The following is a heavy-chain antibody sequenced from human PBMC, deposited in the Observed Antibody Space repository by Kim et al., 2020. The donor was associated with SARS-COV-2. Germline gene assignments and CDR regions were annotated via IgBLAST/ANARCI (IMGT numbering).Heavy chain of an antibody. D-gene: IGHD4-17*01. CDR2: ISYDGSNK. Sequence: GGSLRLSCAASGFTFSSYAMHWVRQAPGKGLEWVAVISYDGSNKYYADSVKGRFTVSRDNSKNTLYLQMNSLRPEDTAVYYCARDSRGGLYGDCGYFQYWGQGTLVTVSS. J-gene: IGHJ1*01. CDR1: GFTFSSYA. CDR3: ARDSRGGLYGDCGYFQY. V-gene: IGHV3-30*04.